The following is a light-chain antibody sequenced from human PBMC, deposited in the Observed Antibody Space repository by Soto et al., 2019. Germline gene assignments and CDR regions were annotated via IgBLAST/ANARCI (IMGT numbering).Light chain of an antibody. V-gene: IGKV3-11*01. CDR1: QSVSSY. Sequence: EIVLTQSPATLSWSPGERATLSCRSSQSVSSYLAWYQQKPGQAPRLLIYDASNRATGIPARFSGSGSGTDFTLTISSLEPEDFAVYYCQQSSNWPPINFGQGTRLEIK. J-gene: IGKJ5*01. CDR2: DAS. CDR3: QQSSNWPPIN.